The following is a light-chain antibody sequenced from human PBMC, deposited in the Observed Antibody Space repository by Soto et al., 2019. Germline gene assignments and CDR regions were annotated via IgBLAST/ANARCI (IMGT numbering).Light chain of an antibody. V-gene: IGKV3-11*01. CDR3: QQRSNWPMYT. CDR1: QSISSY. Sequence: ESVLTQSPATLSLSPGERATLSCRASQSISSYLAWYQQKPGQAPRLLIYGASNRATGIPARFSGSGSGTDFTLTITSLEPEDFAVYYCQQRSNWPMYTFGPGTKLEIK. J-gene: IGKJ2*01. CDR2: GAS.